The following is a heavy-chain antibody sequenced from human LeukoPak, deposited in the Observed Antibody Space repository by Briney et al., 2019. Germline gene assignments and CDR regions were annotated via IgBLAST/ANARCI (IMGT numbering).Heavy chain of an antibody. D-gene: IGHD2-15*01. J-gene: IGHJ5*02. CDR3: ATVLYCSGGSCYHNWFDP. CDR2: FDPEDGET. Sequence: ASVQVSCKVSGYTLTELSMHWVRQAPGKGLEWMGGFDPEDGETIYAQKFQGRVTMTEDTSTDTAYMELSSLRSADTAVYYCATVLYCSGGSCYHNWFDPWGQGTLVTVSS. V-gene: IGHV1-24*01. CDR1: GYTLTELS.